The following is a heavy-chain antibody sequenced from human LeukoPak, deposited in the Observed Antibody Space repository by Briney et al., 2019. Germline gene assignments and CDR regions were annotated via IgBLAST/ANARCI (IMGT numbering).Heavy chain of an antibody. CDR3: AAQRGASLHDFWSTRLFDP. CDR1: GFTFPNSA. V-gene: IGHV1-58*02. D-gene: IGHD3-3*01. J-gene: IGHJ5*02. CDR2: IVLGAGNT. Sequence: SVKVSCXASGFTFPNSAMQWVRQARGQRLEWIGWIVLGAGNTVYSHKFHDRVTITRDVSTNTAYMELDSLGSEDTAVYYCAAQRGASLHDFWSTRLFDPWGQGTLVTVSS.